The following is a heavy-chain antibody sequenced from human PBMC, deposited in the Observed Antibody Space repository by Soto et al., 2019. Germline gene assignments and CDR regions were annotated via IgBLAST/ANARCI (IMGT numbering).Heavy chain of an antibody. CDR1: GFTVSSTY. CDR2: IYSGGDT. V-gene: IGHV3-66*01. J-gene: IGHJ4*02. CDR3: AKDRDYGGHNY. D-gene: IGHD4-17*01. Sequence: EVQVVESGGGLVQPGGSLRVSCAASGFTVSSTYMSWVRQAPEKGLEWVSDIYSGGDTHYADSVKGRFTISRDNSKNTLYLQMNSLRAEDTAVYYCAKDRDYGGHNYWGQGTLVTVSS.